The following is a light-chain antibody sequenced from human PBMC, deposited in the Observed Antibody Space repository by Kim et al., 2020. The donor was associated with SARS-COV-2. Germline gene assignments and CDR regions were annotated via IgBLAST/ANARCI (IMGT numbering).Light chain of an antibody. J-gene: IGKJ4*01. CDR3: QQSYSTPRS. Sequence: DIQMTQSQSSLSASVGDRVTITCRASQSITTYLNWYQQTPGKAPKLLIYAASSLQSGVPSRFSGSGSGTDFTLTIGSLQPEDFATYYCQQSYSTPRSFGGGTKVDIK. CDR2: AAS. V-gene: IGKV1-39*01. CDR1: QSITTY.